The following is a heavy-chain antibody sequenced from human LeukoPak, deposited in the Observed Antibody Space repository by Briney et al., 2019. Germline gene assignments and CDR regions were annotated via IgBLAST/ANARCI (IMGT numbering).Heavy chain of an antibody. CDR1: GGSISSHY. CDR3: ARGSPYDFWSGYPTNWFDP. CDR2: IYYSGST. D-gene: IGHD3-3*01. V-gene: IGHV4-59*11. J-gene: IGHJ5*02. Sequence: PSETLSLTCTVSGGSISSHYWSWVRQPPGKGLEWIGCIYYSGSTNYNPSLKSRVTISVDTSKNQCSLKLSSVTAADTAVYYCARGSPYDFWSGYPTNWFDPWGQGTLVTVSS.